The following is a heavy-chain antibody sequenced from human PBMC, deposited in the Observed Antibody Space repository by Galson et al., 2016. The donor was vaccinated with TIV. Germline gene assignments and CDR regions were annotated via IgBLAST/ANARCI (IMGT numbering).Heavy chain of an antibody. D-gene: IGHD2-21*01. J-gene: IGHJ4*02. CDR2: IYWDDEK. V-gene: IGHV2-5*02. Sequence: PALVKPTQTVTLTCTFSGFSLSGNGVGVGWIRQPPGKALEWLALIYWDDEKRYNPSLESRLSIIKDTSKNKVVLTLTNVDPVDTATYYCAHRRPLTYYFDFWGQGALVTVSS. CDR3: AHRRPLTYYFDF. CDR1: GFSLSGNGVG.